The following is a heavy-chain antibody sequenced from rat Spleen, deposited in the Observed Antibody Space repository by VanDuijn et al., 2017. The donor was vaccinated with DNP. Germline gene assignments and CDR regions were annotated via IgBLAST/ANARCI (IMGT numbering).Heavy chain of an antibody. V-gene: IGHV5S13*01. Sequence: EVQLVESGGGLVQPGRSLKLSCAVSGITFSDHNMAWVRQAPTKGLEWVASISPSGGSTYYRDSVKGRFTISRDNAKNTQYLQMDSLRSEDTATYYCATYSSYIGWFDYWGQGVMVTVSS. CDR3: ATYSSYIGWFDY. CDR2: ISPSGGST. CDR1: GITFSDHN. D-gene: IGHD1-2*01. J-gene: IGHJ2*01.